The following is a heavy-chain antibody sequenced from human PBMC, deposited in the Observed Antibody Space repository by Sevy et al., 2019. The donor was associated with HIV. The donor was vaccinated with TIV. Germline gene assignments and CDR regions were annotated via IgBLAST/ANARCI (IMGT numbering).Heavy chain of an antibody. Sequence: ASVKVSCKASGYTFTSYGISWVRQAPGQGLAWMGWISAYKGNTNYAQKFQGRVTMTTDTSTFTAYMELRSLRYDDTAVYYCARDRDYDYIWGTFPYRDYWGQGTLVTVSS. CDR2: ISAYKGNT. CDR3: ARDRDYDYIWGTFPYRDY. CDR1: GYTFTSYG. V-gene: IGHV1-18*01. D-gene: IGHD3-16*01. J-gene: IGHJ4*02.